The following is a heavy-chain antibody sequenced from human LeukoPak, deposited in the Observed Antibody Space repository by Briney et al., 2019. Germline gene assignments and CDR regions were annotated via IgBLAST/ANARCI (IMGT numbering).Heavy chain of an antibody. CDR1: GFIFNSYR. CDR3: VRDNRDAFDI. Sequence: PGGSLRLSCAASGFIFNSYRMNWVRQAPGKGLEWVSAISSSSSYKFNADSVKGRFTISRDNARNLLYLQMNSLRAEDTAVYYCVRDNRDAFDIWGQGTMVTVSS. CDR2: ISSSSSYK. J-gene: IGHJ3*02. V-gene: IGHV3-21*01.